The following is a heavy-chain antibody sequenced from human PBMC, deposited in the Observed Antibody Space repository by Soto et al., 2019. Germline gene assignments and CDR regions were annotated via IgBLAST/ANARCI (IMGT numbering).Heavy chain of an antibody. J-gene: IGHJ5*02. V-gene: IGHV4-59*01. D-gene: IGHD3-10*01. CDR2: XHXXXSX. CDR3: ARESAGSGKNNWFDP. Sequence: SETLSLTCSVSRGSISSYYWSWVRQPPGKGLEWIXFXHXXXSXKXXXSXXXXVTISVDTSQNQLSLRLSSVTAADTAVYYCARESAGSGKNNWFDPWGQGILVTVSS. CDR1: RGSISSYY.